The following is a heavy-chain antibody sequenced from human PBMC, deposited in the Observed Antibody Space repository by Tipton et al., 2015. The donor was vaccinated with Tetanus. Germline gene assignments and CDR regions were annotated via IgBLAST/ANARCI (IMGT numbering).Heavy chain of an antibody. D-gene: IGHD1-26*01. CDR3: ARRGGGSTFDH. V-gene: IGHV4-31*03. CDR1: GGSISSGGYY. J-gene: IGHJ4*02. Sequence: LRLSCSVSGGSISSGGYYWSWIRQHPGKGLEWLGYIYYTGNTYYNPSLKSRLKISLDKSKNQFSLRLSSLSAADTAVYFCARRGGGSTFDHWGQGTLVTVSS. CDR2: IYYTGNT.